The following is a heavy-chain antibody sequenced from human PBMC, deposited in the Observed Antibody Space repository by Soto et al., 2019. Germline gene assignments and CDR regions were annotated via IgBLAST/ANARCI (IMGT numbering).Heavy chain of an antibody. Sequence: SVKVSCKSSGGTFSSYAISWVRQAPGQGLEWMGGIIPIFGTANYAQKFQGRVTITADKSTSTAYMELSSLRSEDTDVYYCATVLAYPPQGPTFDSWCQGIFLTRSS. CDR1: GGTFSSYA. CDR2: IIPIFGTA. CDR3: ATVLAYPPQGPTFDS. J-gene: IGHJ5*01. D-gene: IGHD2-15*01. V-gene: IGHV1-69*06.